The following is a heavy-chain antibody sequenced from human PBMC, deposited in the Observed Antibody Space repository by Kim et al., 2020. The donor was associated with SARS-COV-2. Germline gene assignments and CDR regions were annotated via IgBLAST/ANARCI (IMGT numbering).Heavy chain of an antibody. J-gene: IGHJ4*02. D-gene: IGHD1-26*01. V-gene: IGHV3-48*03. CDR1: GFTFSSYE. Sequence: GGSLRLSCAASGFTFSSYEMNWVRQAPGKGLEWVSYISSSGSTIYYADSVKGRFTISRDNAKNSLYLQMNSLRAEDTAVYYCARVAQRWSGSHPDYWGQGTLVTVSS. CDR2: ISSSGSTI. CDR3: ARVAQRWSGSHPDY.